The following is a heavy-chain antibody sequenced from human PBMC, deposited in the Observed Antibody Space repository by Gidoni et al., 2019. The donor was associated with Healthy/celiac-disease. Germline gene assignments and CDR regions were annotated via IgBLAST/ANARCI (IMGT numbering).Heavy chain of an antibody. J-gene: IGHJ4*02. V-gene: IGHV1-46*01. CDR2: INPSGGST. CDR1: GNTLTTYY. D-gene: IGHD1-26*01. Sequence: QVQLVQSGAEVKKPGAAVKVSCKAAGNTLTTYYMHWVRQAPGQGLEWMGIINPSGGSTSYAQKFQGRVTMTRDTSTSTVYMELSSLRSEDTAVYYCARDRAGGATTYPGDYWGQGTLVTVSS. CDR3: ARDRAGGATTYPGDY.